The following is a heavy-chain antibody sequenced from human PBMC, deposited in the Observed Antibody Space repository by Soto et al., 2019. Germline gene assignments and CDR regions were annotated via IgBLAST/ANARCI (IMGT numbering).Heavy chain of an antibody. CDR1: GFTFSSYA. D-gene: IGHD4-17*01. CDR2: ISYDGSNK. V-gene: IGHV3-30-3*01. J-gene: IGHJ6*02. Sequence: GGSLRLSCAASGFTFSSYAMHWVRQAPGKGLEWVAVISYDGSNKYYADSVKGRFTISRDNSKNTLYLQMNSLRAEDTAVYYCAGAPGYGDYLKGDYYYYYGMDVWGQGTTVTVSS. CDR3: AGAPGYGDYLKGDYYYYYGMDV.